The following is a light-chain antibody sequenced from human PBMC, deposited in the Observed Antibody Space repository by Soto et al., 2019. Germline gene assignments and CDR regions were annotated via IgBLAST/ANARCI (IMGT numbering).Light chain of an antibody. J-gene: IGKJ1*01. V-gene: IGKV3-15*01. Sequence: EIVMTQSPATLSVSPGERATLSCRASQSVSSNLAWYQQKPGQAPRLLIYVASTRATGIPARFSGSGSGTEFTLTISSRQSEDFAVYSCQQYDNWPRTLGQGTKVEIK. CDR3: QQYDNWPRT. CDR2: VAS. CDR1: QSVSSN.